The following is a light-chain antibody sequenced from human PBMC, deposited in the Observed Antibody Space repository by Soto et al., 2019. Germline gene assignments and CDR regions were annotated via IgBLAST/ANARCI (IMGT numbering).Light chain of an antibody. CDR3: MQSLQVPLT. CDR2: EVS. CDR1: RGFCYSDGKTY. V-gene: IGKV2D-29*01. J-gene: IGKJ4*01. Sequence: DIVMTQTPLSLSVTPGQPPSFSCRLGRGFCYSDGKTYLYWYLQKPGQPPHLLIYEVSYRFSGVPDRFSGSGSGTDFTLKISRVEAEDVGVYYCMQSLQVPLTFGGGTKVDIK.